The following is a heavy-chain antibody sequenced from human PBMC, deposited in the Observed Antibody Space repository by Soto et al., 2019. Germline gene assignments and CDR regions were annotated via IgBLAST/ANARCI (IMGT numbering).Heavy chain of an antibody. Sequence: GGSLRLSCAASGFTFSDYYMSWIRQAPGKGLEWVSYISSSSSYTNYADSVKGRFTISRDNAKNSLYLQMNSLRAEDTAVYYCARAELLTMPSSPLPWFDPWGQGALVTVSS. V-gene: IGHV3-11*06. J-gene: IGHJ5*02. CDR2: ISSSSSYT. CDR1: GFTFSDYY. CDR3: ARAELLTMPSSPLPWFDP. D-gene: IGHD3-3*01.